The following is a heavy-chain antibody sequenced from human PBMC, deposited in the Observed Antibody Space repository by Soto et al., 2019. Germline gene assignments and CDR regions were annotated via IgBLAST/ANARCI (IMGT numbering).Heavy chain of an antibody. Sequence: PGGSLRRSWVASGCTFRSFTMNWVRQAPGKGLEWVSTISSNSAYIYYADALRGRFTISRDNAKNSLHPQMNSLRAEDTAVYYCTRDASRDSSARGWFDPWRTGTLVTASS. V-gene: IGHV3-21*01. CDR3: TRDASRDSSARGWFDP. CDR1: GCTFRSFT. D-gene: IGHD6-13*01. J-gene: IGHJ5*02. CDR2: ISSNSAYI.